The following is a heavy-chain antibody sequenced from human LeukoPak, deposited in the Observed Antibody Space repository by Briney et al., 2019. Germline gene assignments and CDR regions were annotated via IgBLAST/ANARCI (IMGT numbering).Heavy chain of an antibody. CDR1: GFTFSSYA. Sequence: PGGSLRLSCAASGFTFSSYAMSWVRQAPGKGLEWVSAISGSGGSTYYADSVKGRFTISRDNSKNTLYLQMNSLRAEDTAVYYCAKVSSGWYLYAEYFQHWGQGTLVTVSS. CDR2: ISGSGGST. V-gene: IGHV3-23*01. D-gene: IGHD6-19*01. CDR3: AKVSSGWYLYAEYFQH. J-gene: IGHJ1*01.